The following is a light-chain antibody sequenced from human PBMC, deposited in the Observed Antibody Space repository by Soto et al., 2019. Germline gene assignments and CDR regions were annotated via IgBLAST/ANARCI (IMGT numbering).Light chain of an antibody. J-gene: IGKJ4*01. CDR1: QSISNW. Sequence: DIQVTQSPSTLSASVGDRFTITCRASQSISNWLAWYQQKPGKAPKLLIYKASSLESGVPSRFSGSGSGTEFTLTISSLQHDDFANYYCQQYNSYYPLTFGGGTKVDIK. V-gene: IGKV1-5*03. CDR2: KAS. CDR3: QQYNSYYPLT.